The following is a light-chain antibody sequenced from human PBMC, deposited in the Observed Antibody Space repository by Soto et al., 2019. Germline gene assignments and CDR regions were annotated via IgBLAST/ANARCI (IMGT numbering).Light chain of an antibody. V-gene: IGLV2-23*02. CDR3: CSYAGSSTLV. J-gene: IGLJ3*02. CDR2: EVT. Sequence: QSVLTQPDSVSGSPGQSITISCTGTSSDVGSYALVSWFQQHPGKAPKLMIYEVTKRPSGVSNRFSGSKSGNTASLTISGLQAEDEADYYCCSYAGSSTLVFGGGTKLTVL. CDR1: SSDVGSYAL.